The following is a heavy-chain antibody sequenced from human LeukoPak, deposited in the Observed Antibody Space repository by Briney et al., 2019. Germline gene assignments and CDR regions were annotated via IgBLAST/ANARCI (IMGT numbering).Heavy chain of an antibody. V-gene: IGHV3-74*01. D-gene: IGHD5-12*01. CDR1: GFTFRSYW. J-gene: IGHJ4*02. CDR2: INGDGSST. CDR3: AKQLRPDDY. Sequence: GGSLRLSCEASGFTFRSYWMHWVRQAPGKGLVWVSRINGDGSSTSYADSVKGRFTISRDNSKNTLYLQMNSLRAEDTAVYYCAKQLRPDDYWGQGTLVTVSS.